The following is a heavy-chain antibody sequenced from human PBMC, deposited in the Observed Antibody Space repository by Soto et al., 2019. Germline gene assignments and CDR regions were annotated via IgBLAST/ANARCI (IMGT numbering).Heavy chain of an antibody. D-gene: IGHD2-2*02. J-gene: IGHJ4*02. CDR1: GYTFTSYA. V-gene: IGHV1-3*01. CDR3: AKSATVPAAIAY. CDR2: INAGNGNT. Sequence: GGSLRLSCAASGYTFTSYAMHWVRQAPGQRLEWMGWINAGNGNTKYSQKFQGRVTITRDTSASTAYMELSSLRSEDTAVYYCAKSATVPAAIAYWGQGTLVTVSS.